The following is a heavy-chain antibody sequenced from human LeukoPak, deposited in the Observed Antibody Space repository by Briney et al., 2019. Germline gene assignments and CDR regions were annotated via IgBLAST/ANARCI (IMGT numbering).Heavy chain of an antibody. CDR2: ISSGNSNI. Sequence: GGSLRLSCAASGFTFSSYTMNWVRQAPGKGLEWVSYISSGNSNIYYADSVKGRFTISRDNAKNSLYLQMNSLRAEDTAVYYCARDGVYRSSAPDYWGQGTLVTVSS. CDR1: GFTFSSYT. CDR3: ARDGVYRSSAPDY. J-gene: IGHJ4*02. V-gene: IGHV3-48*04. D-gene: IGHD2-8*01.